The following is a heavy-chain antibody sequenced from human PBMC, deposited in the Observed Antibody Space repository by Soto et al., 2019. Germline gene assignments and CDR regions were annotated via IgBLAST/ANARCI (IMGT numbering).Heavy chain of an antibody. D-gene: IGHD3-16*02. J-gene: IGHJ5*02. CDR3: TTDRVDYDYVWGSYRYGP. V-gene: IGHV3-15*07. CDR1: GFTFSNAW. CDR2: IKSKTDGGTT. Sequence: GGSLRLSCAASGFTFSNAWMNWVRQAPGKGLEWVGRIKSKTDGGTTDYAAPVKGRFTISRDDSKNTLYLQMNSLKTEDTAVYYCTTDRVDYDYVWGSYRYGPWGQGTLVTVSS.